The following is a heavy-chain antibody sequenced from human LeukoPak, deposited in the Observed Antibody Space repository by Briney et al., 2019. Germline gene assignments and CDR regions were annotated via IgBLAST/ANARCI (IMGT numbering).Heavy chain of an antibody. D-gene: IGHD3-22*01. CDR2: LYHSGIT. CDR3: ARHALFDSTGYYYVLDY. V-gene: IGHV4-38-2*01. Sequence: SEPLSLTCAVSGYSIGSGYFWGWIRQPPGMGLEWIGSLYHSGITYYNPSLKSRVTISMDTPKNQFSLKLTSVTAADTAVYYCARHALFDSTGYYYVLDYWGQGTLATVSS. CDR1: GYSIGSGYF. J-gene: IGHJ4*02.